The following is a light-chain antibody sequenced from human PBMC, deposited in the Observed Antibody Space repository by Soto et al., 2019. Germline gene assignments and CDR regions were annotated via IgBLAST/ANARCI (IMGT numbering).Light chain of an antibody. CDR1: QSVSSN. CDR3: QQYNTWPQT. Sequence: EIVMTQSPATLSVSTGERANLSCRASQSVSSNLAWYQQKPGQAPRLLIYGASTRATGIPARFSGSGSGTEFTLTISSLESEDFAVYYCQQYNTWPQTFGQGTKLEIK. V-gene: IGKV3-15*01. J-gene: IGKJ2*01. CDR2: GAS.